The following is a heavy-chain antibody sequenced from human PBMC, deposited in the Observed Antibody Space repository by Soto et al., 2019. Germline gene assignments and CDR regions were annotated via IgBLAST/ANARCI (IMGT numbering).Heavy chain of an antibody. J-gene: IGHJ4*02. V-gene: IGHV3-30-3*01. CDR3: ARDRDSSGLG. Sequence: QPGGSLRLSCAASGFTFSSYAMHWVRQAPGKRLEWVAVISYDGSNKYYADSVKGRFTISRDNSKNTLYLQMNSLRAEDTAVYYCARDRDSSGLGWGQGTLVTVSS. D-gene: IGHD6-19*01. CDR1: GFTFSSYA. CDR2: ISYDGSNK.